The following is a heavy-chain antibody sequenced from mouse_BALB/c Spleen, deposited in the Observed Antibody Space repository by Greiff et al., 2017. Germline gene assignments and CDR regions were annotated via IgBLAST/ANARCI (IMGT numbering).Heavy chain of an antibody. Sequence: QVQLKQSGPELVKPGASVKISCKASGYAFSSSWMNWVKQRPGQGLEWIGRIYPGDGDTNYNGKFKGKATLTADKSSSTAYMQLSSLTSVDSAVYFCARSPFYYGYDGYAMDYWGQGTSVTVSS. CDR2: IYPGDGDT. CDR1: GYAFSSSW. V-gene: IGHV1-82*01. J-gene: IGHJ4*01. D-gene: IGHD2-2*01. CDR3: ARSPFYYGYDGYAMDY.